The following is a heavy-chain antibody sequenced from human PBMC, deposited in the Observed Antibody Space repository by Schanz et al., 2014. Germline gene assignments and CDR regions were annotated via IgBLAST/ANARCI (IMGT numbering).Heavy chain of an antibody. CDR2: INTYNGNT. Sequence: QVQLVQSGGEVKKPGASVKVSCKASGYTFTFTTYGISWVRQVPGQGLEWMGWINTYNGNTNYAQRLQGRVTMTTDTSTSTAYMELRSLRSDDTAVYYCARGGDYIVVLVAVTREYYYHAMDVWGQGTTVTVSS. V-gene: IGHV1-18*01. CDR3: ARGGDYIVVLVAVTREYYYHAMDV. J-gene: IGHJ6*02. CDR1: GYTFTFTTYG. D-gene: IGHD2-15*01.